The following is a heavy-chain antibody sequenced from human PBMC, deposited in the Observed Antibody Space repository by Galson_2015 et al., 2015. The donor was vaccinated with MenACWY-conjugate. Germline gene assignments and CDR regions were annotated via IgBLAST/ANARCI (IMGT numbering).Heavy chain of an antibody. Sequence: SVKVSCKASGYTFTSYAMHWVRQAPGQRLEWMGWINAGNGNTKYSQKFQGRVTITRDTSASTAYMELNSLRAEDTAVYYCAKRAIQGVQNFFDPWGQGALVIVSS. CDR2: INAGNGNT. J-gene: IGHJ5*02. D-gene: IGHD3-10*01. CDR3: AKRAIQGVQNFFDP. V-gene: IGHV1-3*01. CDR1: GYTFTSYA.